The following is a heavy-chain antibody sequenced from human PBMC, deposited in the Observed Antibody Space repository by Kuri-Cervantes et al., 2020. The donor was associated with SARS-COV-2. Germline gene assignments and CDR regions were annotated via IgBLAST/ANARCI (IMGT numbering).Heavy chain of an antibody. CDR1: GFNFSRTD. V-gene: IGHV3-30*03. CDR3: AEGHSGT. J-gene: IGHJ5*02. Sequence: GESLKISCAASGFNFSRTDTHWVRQAPGKGLEWVAVISHDGKNKKCIASGKGRFTISRDNSKNTLYLQMNSLRAEDTAVYYCAEGHSGTWGQGTLVTVSS. D-gene: IGHD1-26*01. CDR2: ISHDGKNK.